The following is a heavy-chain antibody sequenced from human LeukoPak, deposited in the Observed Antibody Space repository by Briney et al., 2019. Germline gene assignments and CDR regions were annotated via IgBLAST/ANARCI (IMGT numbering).Heavy chain of an antibody. CDR1: GFTFSSYG. J-gene: IGHJ6*03. D-gene: IGHD4-17*01. CDR2: ISGSGGST. CDR3: ARSFHDYGDSDYYYYMDV. V-gene: IGHV3-23*01. Sequence: GGTLRLSCAASGFTFSSYGMSWVRQAPGKGLEWVSAISGSGGSTFYADSVKGRFTFSRDNSKNSLYLQMNSLRAEDTAVYYCARSFHDYGDSDYYYYMDVWGKGTTVTISS.